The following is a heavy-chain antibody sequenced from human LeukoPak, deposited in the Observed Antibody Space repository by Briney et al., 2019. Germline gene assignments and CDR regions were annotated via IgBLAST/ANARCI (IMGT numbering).Heavy chain of an antibody. CDR1: GFTFSNYW. J-gene: IGHJ4*02. CDR2: INDDGSAT. Sequence: GGFLRLSCAASGFTFSNYWMHWVRQVPGKGLVWVSRINDDGSATFYAGSVKGRFTISRDNAKNTLFLQINSLRAEDTAVYYCAREILAPGKTHDYWGQGTLVTVSS. V-gene: IGHV3-74*01. CDR3: AREILAPGKTHDY.